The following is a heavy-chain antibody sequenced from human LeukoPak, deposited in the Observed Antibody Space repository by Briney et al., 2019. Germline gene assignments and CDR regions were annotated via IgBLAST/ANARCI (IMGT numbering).Heavy chain of an antibody. V-gene: IGHV3-30-3*01. CDR1: GFTFSSYV. Sequence: GSLRLSCAASGFTFSSYVMHWVRRAPGKGLEWVAVISYDGSNKYYADSVKGRFTISRDNSKNTLYLQMNSLRAEDTAVYYCARGRYSSSWYPFDYWGQGTLVTVSS. CDR2: ISYDGSNK. D-gene: IGHD6-13*01. CDR3: ARGRYSSSWYPFDY. J-gene: IGHJ4*02.